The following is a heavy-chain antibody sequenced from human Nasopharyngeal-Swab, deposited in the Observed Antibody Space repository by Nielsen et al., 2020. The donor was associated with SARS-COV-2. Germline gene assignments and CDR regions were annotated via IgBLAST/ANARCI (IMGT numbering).Heavy chain of an antibody. J-gene: IGHJ5*01. CDR2: IKQDGSEK. Sequence: GESLKISCAASGFTFSSYWMSWVRQAPGKGLEWVANIKQDGSEKYYVDSVKGRFTISRDNAKNSLYLQMNSLRAEDTAVYYCAKDYRIGYGDMFDSWGQGTLVTVSS. D-gene: IGHD4-17*01. CDR1: GFTFSSYW. V-gene: IGHV3-7*01. CDR3: AKDYRIGYGDMFDS.